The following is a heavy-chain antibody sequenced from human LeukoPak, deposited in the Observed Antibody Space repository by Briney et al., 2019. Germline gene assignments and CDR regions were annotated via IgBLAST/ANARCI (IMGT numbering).Heavy chain of an antibody. D-gene: IGHD6-13*01. V-gene: IGHV4-34*01. Sequence: SETLSLTCAVYGGSFSGYYWSWIRQPPGKGLEWIGEINHSGSTNYNPSLKSRVTISVDTSKNQFSLKLSSVTAAGTAVYYCARGSAGIAAAGSFDYWGQGTLVTVSS. CDR1: GGSFSGYY. CDR3: ARGSAGIAAAGSFDY. J-gene: IGHJ4*02. CDR2: INHSGST.